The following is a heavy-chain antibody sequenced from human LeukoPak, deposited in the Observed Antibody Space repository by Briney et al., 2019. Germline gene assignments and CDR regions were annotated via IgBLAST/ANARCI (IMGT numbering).Heavy chain of an antibody. CDR1: GGSINSYY. Sequence: PSETLSLTCSVSGGSINSYYWSWIRQPPGKGLEWIGYIYYTGNTNYNPSLKSRVTISVDTSKNQFSLRLTPLTAADTAVYYCARAGLNDYGASYYFDYWGQGTLVTVSS. V-gene: IGHV4-59*08. D-gene: IGHD4-17*01. J-gene: IGHJ4*02. CDR2: IYYTGNT. CDR3: ARAGLNDYGASYYFDY.